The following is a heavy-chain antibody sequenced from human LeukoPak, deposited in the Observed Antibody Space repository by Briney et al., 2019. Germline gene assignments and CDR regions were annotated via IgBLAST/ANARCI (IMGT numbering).Heavy chain of an antibody. Sequence: SETLSLTCTVSGGSISSYYWSWIRQPPGKGLEWIASIFYTGSSSYNPSLKTRVTITVDTSKNQLFLKLSSVTAADTAVYYCARQMAVAGDFDYWGQGTLVTVS. CDR3: ARQMAVAGDFDY. CDR1: GGSISSYY. V-gene: IGHV4-59*08. CDR2: IFYTGSS. J-gene: IGHJ4*02. D-gene: IGHD6-19*01.